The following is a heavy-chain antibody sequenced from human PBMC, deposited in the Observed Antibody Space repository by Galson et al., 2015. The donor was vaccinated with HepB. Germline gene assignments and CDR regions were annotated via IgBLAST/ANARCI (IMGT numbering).Heavy chain of an antibody. CDR2: ISGSGGST. CDR3: AKGPGGSGSYYLSDPLGAFDI. D-gene: IGHD3-10*01. J-gene: IGHJ3*02. CDR1: GFTFSSYA. Sequence: SLRLSCAASGFTFSSYAMSWVRQAPGKGLEWVPAISGSGGSTYYADSVKGRFTISRDNSKNTLYLQMNSLRAEDTAVYYCAKGPGGSGSYYLSDPLGAFDIWGQGTMVTVSS. V-gene: IGHV3-23*01.